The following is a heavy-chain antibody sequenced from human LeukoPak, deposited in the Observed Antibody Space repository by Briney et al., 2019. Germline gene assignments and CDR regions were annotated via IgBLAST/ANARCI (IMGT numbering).Heavy chain of an antibody. J-gene: IGHJ6*02. CDR2: IYYSGST. V-gene: IGHV4-59*01. CDR3: AAGCSSTSCYAYFGMDV. D-gene: IGHD2-2*01. CDR1: GGSISSYY. Sequence: PSETLSLTCTVSGGSISSYYWSWIRQPPGKGLEWIGYIYYSGSTNYNPSLKSRVTISVDTSKNQSSLKLSSVTAADTAVYYCAAGCSSTSCYAYFGMDVWGQGTTVTVSS.